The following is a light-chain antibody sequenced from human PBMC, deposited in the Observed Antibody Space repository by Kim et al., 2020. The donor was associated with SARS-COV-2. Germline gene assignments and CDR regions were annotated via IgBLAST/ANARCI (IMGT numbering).Light chain of an antibody. J-gene: IGLJ2*01. CDR1: NIGSKS. V-gene: IGLV3-21*04. CDR3: QVWDSSSDHPEVI. CDR2: YDS. Sequence: GKTARITCGGNNIGSKSGHWYQQKQGQAPVLVIYYDSDRPSGIPERFSGSNSGNTATLTISRVEAGDEADYYCQVWDSSSDHPEVIFGGGTQLTVL.